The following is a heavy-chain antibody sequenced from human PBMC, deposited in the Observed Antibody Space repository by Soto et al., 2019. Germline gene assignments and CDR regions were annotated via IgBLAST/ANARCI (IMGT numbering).Heavy chain of an antibody. V-gene: IGHV3-21*01. Sequence: EVQLVESGGGLVRPGGSLRLSCAASGFTFTSYSFNWVRQFPGKGLEWVSSISTGSGEYIYHADSVKGRFTTSRDNTKNPVYLQMNSLRAEDTAVYYCAIGYYVLSYIDVWGKGSTVTVSS. CDR3: AIGYYVLSYIDV. CDR2: ISTGSGEYI. D-gene: IGHD3-16*01. J-gene: IGHJ6*03. CDR1: GFTFTSYS.